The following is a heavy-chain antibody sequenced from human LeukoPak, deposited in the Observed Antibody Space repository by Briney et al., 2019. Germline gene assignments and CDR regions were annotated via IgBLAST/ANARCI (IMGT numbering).Heavy chain of an antibody. Sequence: SSVKVSCKVSGGTNYAISWVRLVSGHGLEWLGGIIPLLDAANSAQKFQGRVTFTADKLTRTAYMELSNLRSEDTAVYYCARGDYDDSGDFRTLEYWGQGTLVTVSS. V-gene: IGHV1-69*06. CDR2: IIPLLDAA. CDR3: ARGDYDDSGDFRTLEY. D-gene: IGHD4-17*01. CDR1: GGTNYA. J-gene: IGHJ4*02.